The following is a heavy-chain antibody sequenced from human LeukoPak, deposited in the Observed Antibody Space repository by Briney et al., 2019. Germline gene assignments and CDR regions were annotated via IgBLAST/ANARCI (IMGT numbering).Heavy chain of an antibody. CDR1: GFTFSSYG. Sequence: GGSLRLSCAASGFTFSSYGMPWVRQAPGKGLEWVAVISYDGSNKYYADSVKGRFTISRDNSKNTLYLQMNSLRAEDTAVYYCARDPLVRYYDSSGYHVTTPFDYWGQGTLVTVSS. V-gene: IGHV3-30*03. J-gene: IGHJ4*02. CDR3: ARDPLVRYYDSSGYHVTTPFDY. D-gene: IGHD3-22*01. CDR2: ISYDGSNK.